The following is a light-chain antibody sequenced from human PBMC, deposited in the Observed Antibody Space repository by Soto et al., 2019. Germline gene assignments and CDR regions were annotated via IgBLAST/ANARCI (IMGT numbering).Light chain of an antibody. V-gene: IGKV3-15*01. CDR1: QSVSSN. CDR2: GAS. CDR3: QQYNDWPLT. J-gene: IGKJ4*01. Sequence: EIVMTQSPATLSVSPGERATLSCRASQSVSSNLAWYQQKPGRAPRLLIYGASTRATGIPARFSGSGSGTQFTLTISGLQSEDFAVYYCQQYNDWPLTCGGGTNVEIK.